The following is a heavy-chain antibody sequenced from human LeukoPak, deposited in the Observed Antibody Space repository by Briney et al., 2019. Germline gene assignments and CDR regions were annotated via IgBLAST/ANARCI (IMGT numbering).Heavy chain of an antibody. CDR2: IIPIFGTA. V-gene: IGHV1-69*05. Sequence: SVKVSCKASGGTFSSYAISWVRQAPGQGLEWMGRIIPIFGTANYAQKFQGRVTITTGESTSTAYMELSSLRSEDTAVYYCARATHGDSHLYYSRQGTLVTVSS. D-gene: IGHD4-17*01. J-gene: IGHJ4*02. CDR3: ARATHGDSHLYY. CDR1: GGTFSSYA.